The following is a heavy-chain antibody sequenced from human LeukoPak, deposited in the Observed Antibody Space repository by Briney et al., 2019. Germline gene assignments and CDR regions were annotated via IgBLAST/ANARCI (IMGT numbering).Heavy chain of an antibody. V-gene: IGHV4-34*01. J-gene: IGHJ4*02. D-gene: IGHD2-2*01. CDR2: INHSGST. CDR3: ARGGVQVPAAMRRREFDY. Sequence: PGGSLRLSCAASGFTFDDYGMSWVRQAPGKGLEWIGEINHSGSTNYNPSLKSRVTISVDTSKNQFSLKLSSVTAADTAVYYCARGGVQVPAAMRRREFDYWGQGTLVTVSS. CDR1: GFTFDDYG.